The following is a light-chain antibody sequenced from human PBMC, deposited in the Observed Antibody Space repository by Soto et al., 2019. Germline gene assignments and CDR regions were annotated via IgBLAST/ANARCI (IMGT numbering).Light chain of an antibody. CDR1: QSVLFSSNNKNY. V-gene: IGKV4-1*01. CDR2: WAS. Sequence: DIVMTQSPDSLAVSLGERATINCKSSQSVLFSSNNKNYLAWYQQKPGQPPKLLIYWASTRQSGVPNRFSGRASGTDFTLTISSLPAEDVALYYCQQYYSTPFTFGPGTKVDIK. J-gene: IGKJ3*01. CDR3: QQYYSTPFT.